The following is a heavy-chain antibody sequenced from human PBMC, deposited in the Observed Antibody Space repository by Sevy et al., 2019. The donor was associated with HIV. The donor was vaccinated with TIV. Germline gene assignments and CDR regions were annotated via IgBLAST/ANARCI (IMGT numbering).Heavy chain of an antibody. V-gene: IGHV3-7*01. J-gene: IGHJ4*02. CDR1: GFTFSSDW. CDR3: ARGANNLDN. CDR2: MKEDGSAT. Sequence: GGSLRLSCAASGFTFSSDWMTWVRPAPGKGLEWVAMMKEDGSATYSVDSVKGRFSISRDKAKNTLDLQMNRMRAEDTAVYYCARGANNLDNWGQGTLVTVSS.